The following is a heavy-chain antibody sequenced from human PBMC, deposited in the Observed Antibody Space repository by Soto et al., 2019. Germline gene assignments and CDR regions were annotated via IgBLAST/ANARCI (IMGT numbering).Heavy chain of an antibody. J-gene: IGHJ6*02. Sequence: ASVKVSCKASGYTFTDYYIHWVRQAPGQGLEWMGWISPRTGSANFAQRFQGRVSMTRDTSITTAYMELRRLKSDDTAVYYCARGPYYGPAYCMDVWGQGTTVTVAS. CDR2: ISPRTGSA. CDR3: ARGPYYGPAYCMDV. CDR1: GYTFTDYY. D-gene: IGHD3-10*01. V-gene: IGHV1-2*02.